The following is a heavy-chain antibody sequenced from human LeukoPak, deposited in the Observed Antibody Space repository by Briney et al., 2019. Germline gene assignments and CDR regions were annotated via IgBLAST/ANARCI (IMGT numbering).Heavy chain of an antibody. CDR1: GGSISSYY. CDR2: IYTSGST. V-gene: IGHV4-4*07. D-gene: IGHD6-6*01. Sequence: SETLSLTCTVSGGSISSYYWSWIRQPAGKGLEWIGRIYTSGSTNYNPSLKSRVTMSVDTSKNQFSLKLSSVTAADTAVYYCASSRWARYSSSAAYYFDYWGQGTLVTVSS. CDR3: ASSRWARYSSSAAYYFDY. J-gene: IGHJ4*02.